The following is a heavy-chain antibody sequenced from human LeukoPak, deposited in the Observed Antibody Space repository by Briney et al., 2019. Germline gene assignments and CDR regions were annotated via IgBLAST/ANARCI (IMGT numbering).Heavy chain of an antibody. V-gene: IGHV1-2*02. CDR3: ATGYPYSERFDY. J-gene: IGHJ4*02. CDR2: INPNSGGT. Sequence: ASVKVSCKASGYTFTGYYMHWVRQAPGQGLEWMGWINPNSGGTNYAQKFQGRVTMTRDTSISTAYMELSRLRSDDAAVYYCATGYPYSERFDYWGQGTLVTVSS. D-gene: IGHD3-3*01. CDR1: GYTFTGYY.